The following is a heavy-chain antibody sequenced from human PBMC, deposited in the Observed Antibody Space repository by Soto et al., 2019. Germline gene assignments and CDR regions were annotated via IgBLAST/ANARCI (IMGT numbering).Heavy chain of an antibody. J-gene: IGHJ6*03. V-gene: IGHV1-69*04. CDR2: IIPILGIA. D-gene: IGHD3-10*01. CDR1: GGTFSSYT. CDR3: AREKVRGEDYYYYMDV. Sequence: ASVKVSCKASGGTFSSYTISWVRQAPGQGLEWMGRIIPILGIANYAQKFQGRVTITADKSTSTAYMELSSLRSEDTAVYYCAREKVRGEDYYYYMDVWGKGTTVTVSS.